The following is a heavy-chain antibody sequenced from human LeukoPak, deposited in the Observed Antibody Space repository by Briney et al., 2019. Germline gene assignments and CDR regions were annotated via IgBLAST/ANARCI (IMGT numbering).Heavy chain of an antibody. J-gene: IGHJ4*02. CDR3: AKDLYGDYGGIDY. D-gene: IGHD4-17*01. V-gene: IGHV3-23*01. Sequence: GGPLRLSCAASGFTFSTYAMSWVRQAPGKGLEWVSLIRGSSISTYYADSVKGRFIISRDNSKNTVYLQMNSLRAEDTAIYYCAKDLYGDYGGIDYWGQGTLVTVSS. CDR1: GFTFSTYA. CDR2: IRGSSIST.